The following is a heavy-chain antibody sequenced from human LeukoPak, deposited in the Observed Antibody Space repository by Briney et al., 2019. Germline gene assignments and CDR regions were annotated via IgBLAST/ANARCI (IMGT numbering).Heavy chain of an antibody. D-gene: IGHD3-10*01. V-gene: IGHV1-69*06. J-gene: IGHJ4*02. CDR2: IIPIFGTA. CDR3: ARERFGELTHTPVFDY. Sequence: SVKVSCKASGGTFSSHAISWVRQAPGQGLEWMGGIIPIFGTANYAQKFQGRVTITADKSTSTAYMELSSLRSEDTAVYYCARERFGELTHTPVFDYWGQGTLVTVSS. CDR1: GGTFSSHA.